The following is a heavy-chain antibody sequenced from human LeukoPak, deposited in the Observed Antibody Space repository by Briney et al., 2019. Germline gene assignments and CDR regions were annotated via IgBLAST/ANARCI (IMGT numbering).Heavy chain of an antibody. CDR3: ARGGAGYCSSTSCYKVSDY. CDR2: IIPIFGTA. J-gene: IGHJ4*02. V-gene: IGHV1-69*13. D-gene: IGHD2-2*02. Sequence: GASVKVSCKASGYTFTSYDINWVRQATGQGLEWMGGIIPIFGTANYAQKFQGRVTITADESTSTAYMELSSLRSEDTAVYYCARGGAGYCSSTSCYKVSDYWGQGTLVTVSS. CDR1: GYTFTSYD.